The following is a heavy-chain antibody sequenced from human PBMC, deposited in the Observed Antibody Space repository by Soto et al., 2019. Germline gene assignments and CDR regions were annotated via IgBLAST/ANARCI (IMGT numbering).Heavy chain of an antibody. CDR2: IIPIFGTA. J-gene: IGHJ5*02. Sequence: QVQLVQSGAEVKKPGSSVKVSCKASGGTFSSYAISWVRQAPGQGLEWMGGIIPIFGTANYAQKFQGRVTITADESTSTAYMELSSLRSEDTAVYYCARETTMVPGSSRDWFDPWGQGTLVTVSS. V-gene: IGHV1-69*01. CDR1: GGTFSSYA. D-gene: IGHD3-10*01. CDR3: ARETTMVPGSSRDWFDP.